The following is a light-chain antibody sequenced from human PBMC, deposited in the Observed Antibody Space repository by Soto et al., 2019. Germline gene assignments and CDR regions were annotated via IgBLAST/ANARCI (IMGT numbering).Light chain of an antibody. V-gene: IGKV1-39*01. Sequence: DIQMTQSPSSLSASVGDRITITCRASQSISTSLNWYQQKPGKPPKLPIYAASTLQSGVPSRFTGSGSGTDFTLTISSLQPEDFATYYCQQSYSTPLAFGGGTKVESK. CDR2: AAS. CDR3: QQSYSTPLA. J-gene: IGKJ4*01. CDR1: QSISTS.